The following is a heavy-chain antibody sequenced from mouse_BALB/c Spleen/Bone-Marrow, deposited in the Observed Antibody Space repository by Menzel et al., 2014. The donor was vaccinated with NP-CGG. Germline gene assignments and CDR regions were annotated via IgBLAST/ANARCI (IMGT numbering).Heavy chain of an antibody. V-gene: IGHV2-9*02. J-gene: IGHJ3*01. Sequence: QVQLQQPGPGLVAPSQSLSITCTVSGFSLTSYGVHWVRQPPGKGLEWLGIIWAGGKTNYNSALMSRLSISKDNSKSQVFLKMNSLQTDDTAMYYCARELGAWFAYWGQGTLVTVSA. D-gene: IGHD4-1*01. CDR3: ARELGAWFAY. CDR2: IWAGGKT. CDR1: GFSLTSYG.